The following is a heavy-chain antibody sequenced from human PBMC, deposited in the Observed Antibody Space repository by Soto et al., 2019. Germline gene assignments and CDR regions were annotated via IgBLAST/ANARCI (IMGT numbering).Heavy chain of an antibody. V-gene: IGHV3-23*01. Sequence: EVQLLESGGGLVQPGGSLRLSCAASGFTFSSYAMRWVRQAPGKGLEWVSAVSGSGGSTYYADSVKGRFTISRDNSKNTLYLXXNSLRAEDTAVYYCARRGPGTYFDYWGQGTLVTVSS. CDR1: GFTFSSYA. CDR2: VSGSGGST. D-gene: IGHD6-13*01. CDR3: ARRGPGTYFDY. J-gene: IGHJ4*02.